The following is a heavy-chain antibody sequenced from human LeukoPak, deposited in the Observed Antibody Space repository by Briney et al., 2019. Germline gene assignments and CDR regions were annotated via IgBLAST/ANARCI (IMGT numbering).Heavy chain of an antibody. D-gene: IGHD5-18*01. CDR1: GGSISSGGYS. J-gene: IGHJ4*02. V-gene: IGHV4-34*01. Sequence: SETLSLTCAVSGGSISSGGYSWSWIRQPPGKGLEWIGEINHSGSTNYNPSLKSRVTISVDTSKNQFSLKLSSVTAADTAVYYCASDRGYTYYWGQGTLVTVSS. CDR3: ASDRGYTYY. CDR2: INHSGST.